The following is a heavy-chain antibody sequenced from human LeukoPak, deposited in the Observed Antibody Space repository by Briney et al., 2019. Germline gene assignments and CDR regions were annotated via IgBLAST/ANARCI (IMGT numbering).Heavy chain of an antibody. J-gene: IGHJ4*02. CDR3: AKDQGDCFDY. CDR2: IRYDGSNK. Sequence: PGGSLRLSCAASGFTFSSYGMHWVRQAPGKGLEWVAFIRYDGSNKYYADSVKGRFTISRDNSKNTLYLQMNSLRAEDAAVYYCAKDQGDCFDYWGQGTLVTVSS. CDR1: GFTFSSYG. V-gene: IGHV3-30*02.